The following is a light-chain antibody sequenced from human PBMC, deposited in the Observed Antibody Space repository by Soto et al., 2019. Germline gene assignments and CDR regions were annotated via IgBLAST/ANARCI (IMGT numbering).Light chain of an antibody. CDR1: QGISNY. J-gene: IGKJ2*01. Sequence: DIQLTQSPSFLSASVGDRVTITCRASQGISNYLALYQQKSGKAPTLLIYSASTLESGDPSRFSGSGSGTEFTLTISSPQPEDIATYYCQQLNTFPPMYTFGQGTKLEIK. CDR3: QQLNTFPPMYT. CDR2: SAS. V-gene: IGKV1-9*01.